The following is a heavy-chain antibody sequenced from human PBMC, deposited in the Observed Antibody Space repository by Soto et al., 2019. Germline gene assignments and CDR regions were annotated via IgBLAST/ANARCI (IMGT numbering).Heavy chain of an antibody. CDR1: ELNFDDYA. Sequence: PGGSLRLSCAASELNFDDYAMHWVRQVQGKGLEWVSGITWNSGSIVYADSVKGRFTISRDNAKNSLYLQMNSLRAEDTALYYCAKGPGGSRRNWYYFDYWGQRTLVTVSS. V-gene: IGHV3-9*01. D-gene: IGHD2-15*01. J-gene: IGHJ4*02. CDR3: AKGPGGSRRNWYYFDY. CDR2: ITWNSGSI.